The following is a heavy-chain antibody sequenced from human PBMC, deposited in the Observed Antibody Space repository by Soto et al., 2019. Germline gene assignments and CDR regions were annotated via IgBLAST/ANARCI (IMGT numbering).Heavy chain of an antibody. CDR2: ISPGDSDT. CDR3: ARGKRPLIRDAFDV. Sequence: PGESLKISCEGSGYSFTSYWILWVRQMPGKGLEWMGVISPGDSDTRYSPSFQGQVTISADKSLGTAYLQWGSLKASDTAIYYCARGKRPLIRDAFDVWGQGTMVTVSS. J-gene: IGHJ3*01. V-gene: IGHV5-51*01. CDR1: GYSFTSYW.